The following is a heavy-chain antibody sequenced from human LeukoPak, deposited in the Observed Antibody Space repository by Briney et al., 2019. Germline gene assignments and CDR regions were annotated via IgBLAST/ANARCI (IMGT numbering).Heavy chain of an antibody. CDR3: ARQNNYYGSGSSFDY. J-gene: IGHJ4*02. CDR1: GGSISSGGYS. D-gene: IGHD3-10*01. V-gene: IGHV4-30-2*03. CDR2: IYYSGST. Sequence: KPSQTLSLTCAVSGGSISSGGYSWGWIRQPPGKGLEWIGSIYYSGSTYYNPSLKSRVTISVDTSKNQFSLKLSSVTAADTAVYYCARQNNYYGSGSSFDYWGQGTLVTVSS.